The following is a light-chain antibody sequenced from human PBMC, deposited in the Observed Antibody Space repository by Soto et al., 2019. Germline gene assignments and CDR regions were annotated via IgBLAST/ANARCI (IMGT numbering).Light chain of an antibody. V-gene: IGLV2-14*01. J-gene: IGLJ2*01. CDR2: EVS. CDR1: SSDVGGYNY. CDR3: SSYTSSSTLVL. Sequence: QSVLTQPASVSGSPGQSITISCTGTSSDVGGYNYVSWYQQHPGKAPKLMIYEVSKRPSGVSNRFSGSKSGNTSSLTISGLQAEDEADYYCSSYTSSSTLVLFGGGTKVTVL.